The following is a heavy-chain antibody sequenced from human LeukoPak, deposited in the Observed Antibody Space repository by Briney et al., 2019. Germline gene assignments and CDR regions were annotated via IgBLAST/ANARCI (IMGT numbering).Heavy chain of an antibody. D-gene: IGHD2-15*01. V-gene: IGHV3-9*01. CDR2: ITWNSGRI. CDR1: GFTFDDYA. Sequence: PGGSLRLSCVASGFTFDDYAMHWVRQAPGKGLEWVSGITWNSGRIAYADSVKGRFTISRDNAKNSLYLQMNSLRAEDTAVYYCYTATPDYWGQGTLVTVSS. J-gene: IGHJ4*02. CDR3: YTATPDY.